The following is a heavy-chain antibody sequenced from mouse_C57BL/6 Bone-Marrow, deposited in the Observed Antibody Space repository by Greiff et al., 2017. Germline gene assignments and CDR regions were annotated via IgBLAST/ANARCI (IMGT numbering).Heavy chain of an antibody. V-gene: IGHV10-1*01. CDR1: GFSFNTYA. J-gene: IGHJ4*01. Sequence: EVKLVESGGGLVQPKGSLKLSCAASGFSFNTYAMNWVRQAPGKGLEWVARKRSKSNNYATYYADSVKDRFTISRDDSESMLYLQMNNLKTEDTAMYYCVSPYDYDSAMDYWGQGTSVTVSS. CDR3: VSPYDYDSAMDY. D-gene: IGHD2-4*01. CDR2: KRSKSNNYAT.